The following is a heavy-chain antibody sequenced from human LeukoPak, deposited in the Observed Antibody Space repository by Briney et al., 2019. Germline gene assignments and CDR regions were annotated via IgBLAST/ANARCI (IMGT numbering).Heavy chain of an antibody. Sequence: GGSLRLSCAASGFAFSSCNMNWVRQAPGKGLEWVSYISSSSSTVYYADSVKGRFTISRDNAKNSLYLQMNSLRAEDTAVYYCARSVGGWLQLEGAFDIWGQGTMVTVSS. J-gene: IGHJ3*02. CDR2: ISSSSSTV. V-gene: IGHV3-48*01. D-gene: IGHD5-24*01. CDR1: GFAFSSCN. CDR3: ARSVGGWLQLEGAFDI.